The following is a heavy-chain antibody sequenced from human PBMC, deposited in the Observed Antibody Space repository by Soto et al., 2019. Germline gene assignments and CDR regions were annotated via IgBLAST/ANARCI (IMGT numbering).Heavy chain of an antibody. D-gene: IGHD6-19*01. Sequence: ASVKVSCKVSGYTLTELSMHWVRQAPGKGLEWMGGFDPEDGETIYAQKFQGRVTMTEDTSTDTAYMELGSLRSEDTAVYYCVIAVAVWAFDIWAQRTMVTVSS. CDR3: VIAVAVWAFDI. CDR1: GYTLTELS. CDR2: FDPEDGET. J-gene: IGHJ3*02. V-gene: IGHV1-24*01.